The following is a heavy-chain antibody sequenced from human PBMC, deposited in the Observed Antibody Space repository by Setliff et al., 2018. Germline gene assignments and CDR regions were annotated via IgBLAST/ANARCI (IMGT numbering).Heavy chain of an antibody. D-gene: IGHD3-16*01. CDR1: GYTFTGHY. V-gene: IGHV1-2*06. J-gene: IGHJ3*02. Sequence: ASVKVSCKASGYTFTGHYMYWVRQAPGQGLEWMGRINPSSGATIYAQKFRGRVTMTSDTSISTAYMELGRLRSDDTAVYFCARDGGGDSDAFDIWGQGTMVTVSS. CDR2: INPSSGAT. CDR3: ARDGGGDSDAFDI.